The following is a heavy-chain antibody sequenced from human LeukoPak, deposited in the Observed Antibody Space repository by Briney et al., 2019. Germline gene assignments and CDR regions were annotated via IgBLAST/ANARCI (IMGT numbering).Heavy chain of an antibody. CDR2: MNPNSGNT. Sequence: ASVKVSCKASGYTFTSYDINWVRQATGQGLEWMGWMNPNSGNTGYAQKFQGRVTITTDTSTSTAYMELRSLRSDDTAVYYCARDLMVRGVISWWFDPWGQGTLVTVSS. J-gene: IGHJ5*02. D-gene: IGHD3-10*01. V-gene: IGHV1-8*03. CDR3: ARDLMVRGVISWWFDP. CDR1: GYTFTSYD.